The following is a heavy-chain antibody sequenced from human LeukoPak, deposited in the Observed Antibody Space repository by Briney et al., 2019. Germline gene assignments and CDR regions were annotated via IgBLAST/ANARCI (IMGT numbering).Heavy chain of an antibody. J-gene: IGHJ6*02. CDR3: ASANYDILTGYFYYHGMDV. CDR1: GYTFTGYY. D-gene: IGHD3-9*01. Sequence: GASVKVSCKASGYTFTGYYMHWVRQAPGQGLEWMGWINPNSGGTNYAQKFQGRVTMTRDTSISTAYMELSRLRSDDSAVYYCASANYDILTGYFYYHGMDVWGQGTTVTVSS. V-gene: IGHV1-2*02. CDR2: INPNSGGT.